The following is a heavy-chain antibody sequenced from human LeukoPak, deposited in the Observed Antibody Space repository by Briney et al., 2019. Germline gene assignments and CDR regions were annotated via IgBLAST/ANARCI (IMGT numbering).Heavy chain of an antibody. J-gene: IGHJ4*02. V-gene: IGHV4-61*01. CDR3: ARGAGGKDDC. D-gene: IGHD4-23*01. CDR2: IYYSGST. CDR1: GGSVSSGSYY. Sequence: PSETLSLTCTVSGGSVSSGSYYWSWIRQPPGKGLEWIGYIYYSGSTNYNPSLKSRVTISVDTSKNQFSLKLSSVTAADTAVYYCARGAGGKDDCWGQGTLVTVSS.